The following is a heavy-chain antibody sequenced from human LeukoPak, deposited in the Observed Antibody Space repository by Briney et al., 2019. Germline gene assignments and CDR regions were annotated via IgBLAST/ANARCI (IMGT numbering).Heavy chain of an antibody. J-gene: IGHJ4*02. CDR1: GFTFSSYA. Sequence: GGSLRLSCAASGFTFSSYAMHWVRRAPGKGLEWVAVISYDGNNKYYADSVKGRFTISRDNAKDSLYLQMNSLRAEDTALYYCARSLFDSRGGRAYYSDYWGQGTLVTVSS. D-gene: IGHD2-15*01. V-gene: IGHV3-30-3*01. CDR2: ISYDGNNK. CDR3: ARSLFDSRGGRAYYSDY.